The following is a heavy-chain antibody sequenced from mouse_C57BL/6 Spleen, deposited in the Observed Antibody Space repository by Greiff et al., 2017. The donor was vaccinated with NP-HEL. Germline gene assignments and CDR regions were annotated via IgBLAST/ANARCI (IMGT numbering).Heavy chain of an antibody. Sequence: QVQLQQPGAELVRPGSSVKLSCKASGYTFTSYWMHWVKQRPIQGLEWIGNIDPSDSETHYNQKFKDKATLTVDKSSSTAYMQLSGLTSEDSAVYYCAKDGSSPYYFDYWGQGTTLTVSS. CDR2: IDPSDSET. V-gene: IGHV1-52*01. CDR1: GYTFTSYW. CDR3: AKDGSSPYYFDY. J-gene: IGHJ2*01. D-gene: IGHD1-1*01.